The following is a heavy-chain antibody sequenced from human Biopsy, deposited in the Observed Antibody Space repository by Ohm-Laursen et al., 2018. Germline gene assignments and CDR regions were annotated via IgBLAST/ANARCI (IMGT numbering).Heavy chain of an antibody. CDR3: ARGSSYGYDFDY. Sequence: SDTLSLTCTVSGGSIGSFFWSWIRQPPGKGLEWIGYIYYSGSTNFNPSLKSRATISVDTSKNQFSLKLSSVTAADTAVYFCARGSSYGYDFDYWGQGTLVAVSS. CDR1: GGSIGSFF. D-gene: IGHD5-18*01. CDR2: IYYSGST. V-gene: IGHV4-59*07. J-gene: IGHJ4*02.